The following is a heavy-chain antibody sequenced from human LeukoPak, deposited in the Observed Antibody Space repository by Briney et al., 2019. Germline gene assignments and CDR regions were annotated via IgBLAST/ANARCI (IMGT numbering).Heavy chain of an antibody. Sequence: SQTLSLTCAVSGGSISSGSYSWSWIRQPPGKGLEWIGYIYPRGSTYYNPSLKSRVTMSLDRSTNQFSLNLSSVTAADTAVYYCARFSPRAMGNYFDFWGQGTLVTVSS. D-gene: IGHD7-27*01. CDR2: IYPRGST. CDR1: GGSISSGSYS. J-gene: IGHJ4*02. CDR3: ARFSPRAMGNYFDF. V-gene: IGHV4-30-2*01.